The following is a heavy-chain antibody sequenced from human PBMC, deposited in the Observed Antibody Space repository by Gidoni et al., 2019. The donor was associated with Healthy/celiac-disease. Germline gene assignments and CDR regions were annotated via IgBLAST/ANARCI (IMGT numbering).Heavy chain of an antibody. V-gene: IGHV1-46*01. CDR1: GYTFTSYY. CDR3: ARDPSQQLAYYFDY. Sequence: PGASVKVSCKASGYTFTSYYMHWVRQAPGQGLEWMGIINPSGGSTSYAQKFQGRVTMTRDTSTRTVYMELSSLRSENTAVYDCARDPSQQLAYYFDYWGQGTLVTVSS. J-gene: IGHJ4*02. CDR2: INPSGGST. D-gene: IGHD6-13*01.